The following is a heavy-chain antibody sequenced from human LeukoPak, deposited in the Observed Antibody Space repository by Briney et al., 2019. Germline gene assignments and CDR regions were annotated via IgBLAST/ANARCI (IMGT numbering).Heavy chain of an antibody. Sequence: PSETLSLTCTVSGGSISSSSSYWRWIRQPPGKGLEWIGSIFYNESASYNPSLTIRVTMSVDTSKNQLSLTLRSVTAADTAVYYCARLTGDSSGYYYYFDNWGQGTPVTVSS. CDR2: IFYNESA. D-gene: IGHD3-22*01. CDR3: ARLTGDSSGYYYYFDN. CDR1: GGSISSSSSY. V-gene: IGHV4-39*01. J-gene: IGHJ4*02.